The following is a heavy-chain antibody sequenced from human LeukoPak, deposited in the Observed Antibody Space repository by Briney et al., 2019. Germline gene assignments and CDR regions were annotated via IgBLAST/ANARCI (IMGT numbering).Heavy chain of an antibody. CDR2: ISNSGST. CDR1: GDSISSYY. J-gene: IGHJ3*02. Sequence: SETLSLTCTVSGDSISSYYLSWIRQPPGKGLEWIGYISNSGSTNYNPSLKSRVTISVDTSKNQFSLKVRSVTAADTAVYYCAREPDAFAIWGQGTMVTVSS. CDR3: AREPDAFAI. V-gene: IGHV4-59*01.